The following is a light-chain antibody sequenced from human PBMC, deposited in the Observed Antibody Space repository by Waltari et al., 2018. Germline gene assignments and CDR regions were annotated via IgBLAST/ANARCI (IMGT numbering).Light chain of an antibody. Sequence: EIVMHQSPPTLSMSQGERATVSCRASQSVRRYLAWYQQKPGQAPRLLIYDASNRATGIPARFSGGGSGTDFTLTISSLAPEDFAVYYCQQRSSWPPTFGQGTKVEIK. J-gene: IGKJ1*01. CDR3: QQRSSWPPT. V-gene: IGKV3-11*01. CDR2: DAS. CDR1: QSVRRY.